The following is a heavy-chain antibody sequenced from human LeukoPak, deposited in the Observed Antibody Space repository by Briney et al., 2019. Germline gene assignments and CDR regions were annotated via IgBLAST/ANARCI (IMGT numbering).Heavy chain of an antibody. V-gene: IGHV4-59*11. D-gene: IGHD1-26*01. CDR1: GGSISSHY. Sequence: SETLSLTCTVSGGSISSHYWSWIRQPPGKGLEWIGYIYYSGSTNYNPSLKSRVTISVDTSRNQFSLKLSSVTAADTAVYYCARRARVGKKDYFDYWGQGTLVTVSS. J-gene: IGHJ4*02. CDR3: ARRARVGKKDYFDY. CDR2: IYYSGST.